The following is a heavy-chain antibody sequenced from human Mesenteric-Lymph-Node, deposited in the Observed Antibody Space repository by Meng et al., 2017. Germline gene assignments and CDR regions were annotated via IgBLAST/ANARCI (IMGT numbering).Heavy chain of an antibody. D-gene: IGHD5/OR15-5a*01. CDR1: AFTFSTCD. Sequence: EVQVFESGGGLVQPGGSLRLSGAAYAFTFSTCDISWVRQAPGKGLEWVSTITGGGRNTYYADSVKGRFTISRDNSKNTLYLQMNSLGAEDTAVYYCAKSLYSVSQTPLDSWGQGTLVTAPQ. V-gene: IGHV3-23*01. CDR2: ITGGGRNT. CDR3: AKSLYSVSQTPLDS. J-gene: IGHJ4*02.